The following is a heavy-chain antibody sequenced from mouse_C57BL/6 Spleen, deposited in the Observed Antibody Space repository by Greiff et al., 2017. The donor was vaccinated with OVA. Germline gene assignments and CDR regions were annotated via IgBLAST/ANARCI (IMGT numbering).Heavy chain of an antibody. Sequence: VQLQQPGAELVKPGASVKMSCKASGYTFTSYWITWVKQRPGQGLEWIGDIYPGSGSTNYNEKFKRKATLTVDTSSSTAYMQLSSLTSEDSAVYYCARYALITTVVADYWGQGTTLTVSS. CDR1: GYTFTSYW. CDR2: IYPGSGST. D-gene: IGHD1-1*01. J-gene: IGHJ2*01. V-gene: IGHV1-55*01. CDR3: ARYALITTVVADY.